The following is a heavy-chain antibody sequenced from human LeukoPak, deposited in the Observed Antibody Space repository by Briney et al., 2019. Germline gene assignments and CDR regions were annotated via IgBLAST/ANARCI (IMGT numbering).Heavy chain of an antibody. J-gene: IGHJ4*02. CDR3: ANLLVAMAVDY. D-gene: IGHD5-12*01. CDR2: ISVDGSTT. CDR1: GFTFSSYW. Sequence: GGSLRLSCAASGFTFSSYWMYWVRPDPGEGLVWVSRISVDGSTTNYAGSVRGRFTISRDNVKNTVYMEMNSLRDEDTAVYYCANLLVAMAVDYWGQGTLVTVSS. V-gene: IGHV3-74*01.